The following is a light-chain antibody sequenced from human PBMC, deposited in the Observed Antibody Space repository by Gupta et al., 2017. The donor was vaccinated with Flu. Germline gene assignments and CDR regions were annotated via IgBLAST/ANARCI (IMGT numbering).Light chain of an antibody. CDR3: QQYDNVPPT. Sequence: DIQMTQSPTSLSASIGDRITITCQASQGISKYLNWYQQKPGKAPKLLIYDASNLETGFPSRFSGSGSATHFTFTISTLQPEDIATYYCQQYDNVPPTFGQGTKVEI. J-gene: IGKJ1*01. CDR1: QGISKY. V-gene: IGKV1-33*01. CDR2: DAS.